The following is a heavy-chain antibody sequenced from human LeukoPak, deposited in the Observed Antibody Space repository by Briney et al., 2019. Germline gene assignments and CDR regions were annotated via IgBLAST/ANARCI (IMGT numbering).Heavy chain of an antibody. CDR2: ISYDGSNK. J-gene: IGHJ6*03. D-gene: IGHD2-2*01. V-gene: IGHV3-30*01. CDR1: GFTFSSYA. CDR3: ARHCSSTSCYSSYMDV. Sequence: GGSLRLSCAASGFTFSSYAMHWVRQAPGKGLEWVAVISYDGSNKYYADSVKGRLTISRDNSKNTLYLQMNSLRAEDTAVYYCARHCSSTSCYSSYMDVWGKGTTVTVSS.